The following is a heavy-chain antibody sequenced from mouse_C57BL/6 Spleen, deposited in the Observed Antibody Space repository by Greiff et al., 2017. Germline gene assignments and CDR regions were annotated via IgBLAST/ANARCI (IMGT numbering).Heavy chain of an antibody. Sequence: QVQLKQSGAELARPGASVKLSCKASGYTFTSYGISWVKQRTGQGLEWIGEIYPRSGNTYYNEKFKGKATLTADKSSSTAYMERRSLTSEDSAVYFCAVTGRAMDYWGQGTSVTVSS. V-gene: IGHV1-81*01. CDR1: GYTFTSYG. D-gene: IGHD4-1*01. CDR2: IYPRSGNT. CDR3: AVTGRAMDY. J-gene: IGHJ4*01.